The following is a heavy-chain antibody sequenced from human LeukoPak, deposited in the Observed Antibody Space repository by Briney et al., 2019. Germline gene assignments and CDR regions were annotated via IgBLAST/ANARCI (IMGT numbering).Heavy chain of an antibody. CDR3: AADPRGQWLVGAGYFQH. D-gene: IGHD6-19*01. CDR1: GFTFTSSA. J-gene: IGHJ1*01. Sequence: SVKVSCKASGFTFTSSAMQWVRQARGQRLEWIGLIVVGSGNTNYAQKFQERVTITRDMSTSTAYMELSSLRSEDTAVYYCAADPRGQWLVGAGYFQHWGQGTLVTVSS. CDR2: IVVGSGNT. V-gene: IGHV1-58*02.